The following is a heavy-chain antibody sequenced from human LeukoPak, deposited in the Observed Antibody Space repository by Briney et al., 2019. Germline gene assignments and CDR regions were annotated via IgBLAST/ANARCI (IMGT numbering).Heavy chain of an antibody. J-gene: IGHJ4*02. D-gene: IGHD3-10*01. V-gene: IGHV4-4*07. Sequence: SSETLSLTCTVSGGSISSYYWSWIRQPAGKGLEWIGRIYTSGSTNYNPSLKSRVTMSVDTSKNQFSLKLSSVTAADTAVYYCARRGFGELLGGPTFDYWGQGTLVTVSS. CDR2: IYTSGST. CDR3: ARRGFGELLGGPTFDY. CDR1: GGSISSYY.